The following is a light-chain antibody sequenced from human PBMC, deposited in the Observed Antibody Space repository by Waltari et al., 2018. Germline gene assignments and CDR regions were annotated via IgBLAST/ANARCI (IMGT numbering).Light chain of an antibody. CDR2: AAS. Sequence: DIQMTQSPSSLSVSVGDRVTITCRASQRISSYLNCYHQKPGKAPKLLIYAASSLQSGVPSRFSGSGSGTDFTLTIISLQPEDFATYYCQQSYSTPRYTFGQGTKLEIK. V-gene: IGKV1-39*01. CDR3: QQSYSTPRYT. J-gene: IGKJ2*01. CDR1: QRISSY.